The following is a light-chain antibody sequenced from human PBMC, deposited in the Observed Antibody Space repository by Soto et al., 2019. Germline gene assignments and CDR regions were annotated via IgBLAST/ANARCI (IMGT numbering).Light chain of an antibody. V-gene: IGKV1-5*03. J-gene: IGKJ1*01. CDR2: KAS. CDR3: QKYNSAPPWK. CDR1: QTISSW. Sequence: DIQRTQPHSTLSRSVGDRVTSTCRASQTISSWLAWYQQKPGKAPKLLIYKASTLKSGVPSRFSGSGSGTDFTLTIRSLQPEDVATYYCQKYNSAPPWKCGQGNKGDIK.